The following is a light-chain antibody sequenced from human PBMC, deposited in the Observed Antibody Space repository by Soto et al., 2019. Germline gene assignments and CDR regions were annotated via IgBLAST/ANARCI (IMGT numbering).Light chain of an antibody. CDR2: AAS. CDR1: HGISNY. V-gene: IGKV1-27*01. J-gene: IGKJ1*01. CDR3: QKYNSASWT. Sequence: DIQMTQSPSSLSASVGDRVTITCRASHGISNYLAWYQQKPGKVPKLLIYAASTLQSGVPSRFSGSGSGTDFTLTISSLQPEDVATYYCQKYNSASWTFGQGTRWIS.